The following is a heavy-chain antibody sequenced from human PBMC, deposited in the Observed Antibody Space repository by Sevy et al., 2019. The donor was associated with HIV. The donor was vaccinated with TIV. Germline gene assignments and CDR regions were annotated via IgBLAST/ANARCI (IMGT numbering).Heavy chain of an antibody. J-gene: IGHJ4*02. CDR3: ARGDGVGDY. V-gene: IGHV3-48*01. CDR1: GFTFSSYR. Sequence: GGSLRFSCAASGFTFSSYRMNWVRQAPGKGLEWVSYISSSSSTIYYADSVKGRFTISRDNAKNSLYLQMNSLRAEDTAVYYCARGDGVGDYWGQGTLVTVSS. D-gene: IGHD3-3*01. CDR2: ISSSSSTI.